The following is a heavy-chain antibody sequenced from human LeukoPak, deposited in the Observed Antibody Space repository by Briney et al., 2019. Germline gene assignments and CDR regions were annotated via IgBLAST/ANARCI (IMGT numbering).Heavy chain of an antibody. D-gene: IGHD3-22*01. V-gene: IGHV3-30*02. J-gene: IGHJ4*02. Sequence: GGSLRLSCVASGFTFRGYGIHWVRQAPGKGLEWLAFIWYDEITKNYADSVKGRFTISRDNSKNTLYVQLNSLRPDDTAVYYCAKDSSDYYFDYWGQGTLVTVSS. CDR1: GFTFRGYG. CDR2: IWYDEITK. CDR3: AKDSSDYYFDY.